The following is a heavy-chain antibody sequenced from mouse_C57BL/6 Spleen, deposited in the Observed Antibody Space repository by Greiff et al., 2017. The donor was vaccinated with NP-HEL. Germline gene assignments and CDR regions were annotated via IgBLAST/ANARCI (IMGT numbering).Heavy chain of an antibody. D-gene: IGHD1-1*01. CDR3: ASDYYGSSYDAMDY. Sequence: QVQLQQSGAELVKPGASVKLSCKASGYTFTSYWMYWVKQRPGRGLEWIGRIDPNSGGTKYNEKFKSKATLTVDKPSSTAYMQLSSLTSEDSAVYYCASDYYGSSYDAMDYWGQGTSVTVSS. CDR2: IDPNSGGT. CDR1: GYTFTSYW. J-gene: IGHJ4*01. V-gene: IGHV1-72*01.